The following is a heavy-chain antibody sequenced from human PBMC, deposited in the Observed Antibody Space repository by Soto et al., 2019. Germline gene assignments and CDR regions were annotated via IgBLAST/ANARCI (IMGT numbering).Heavy chain of an antibody. Sequence: ASVKVSCKASGYTFTSYDINWVRQATGQGLEWMGWMNPNSGNTGYAQKFQGRVTMTRNISISTAYMELSSLRSEDTAVYYCACRYSGYHDSEAFDIWGQGTMVTVSS. J-gene: IGHJ3*02. V-gene: IGHV1-8*01. CDR3: ACRYSGYHDSEAFDI. CDR2: MNPNSGNT. CDR1: GYTFTSYD. D-gene: IGHD5-12*01.